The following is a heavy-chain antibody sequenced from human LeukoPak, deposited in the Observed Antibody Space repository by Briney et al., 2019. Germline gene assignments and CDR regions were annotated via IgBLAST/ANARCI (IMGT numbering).Heavy chain of an antibody. V-gene: IGHV5-51*01. CDR1: GYSFTTYW. CDR2: VYPVDSDI. Sequence: GESLKISCKVSGYSFTTYWIGWVRQIPGKGLEWMGLVYPVDSDIRYSPSFQDQVTISADKSIRTAYLQWSSLKASDTAIYYCARVGPEYCGGDCYPFDYWGQGTMVTVSS. J-gene: IGHJ4*02. D-gene: IGHD2-21*02. CDR3: ARVGPEYCGGDCYPFDY.